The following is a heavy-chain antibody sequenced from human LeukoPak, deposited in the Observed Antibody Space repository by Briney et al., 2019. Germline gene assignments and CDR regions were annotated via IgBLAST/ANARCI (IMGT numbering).Heavy chain of an antibody. Sequence: ASVKVSCKASGYTFTSYGISWVQQAPGQGLEWMGWISAYNGNTNYAQKLQGRVTMTTDTSTSTAYMELRSLRSDDTAVYYCARVPRIDYYDSSGYTWYLDYWGQGTLVTVSS. CDR3: ARVPRIDYYDSSGYTWYLDY. CDR2: ISAYNGNT. J-gene: IGHJ4*02. D-gene: IGHD3-22*01. CDR1: GYTFTSYG. V-gene: IGHV1-18*01.